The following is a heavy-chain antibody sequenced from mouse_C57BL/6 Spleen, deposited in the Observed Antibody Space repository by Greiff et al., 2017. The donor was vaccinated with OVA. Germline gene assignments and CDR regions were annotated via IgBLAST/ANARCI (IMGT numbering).Heavy chain of an antibody. J-gene: IGHJ4*01. Sequence: QVQLQQPGAELVKPGASVKLSCKASGYTFTSYWMQWVKQRPGQGLEWIGEIDPSDSYTNYNQKFKGKATLTVDTSSSTAYMQLSSLTSEDSAVYYCAGSYSNYGVLGQDYYAMDYWGQGTSVTVSS. CDR2: IDPSDSYT. CDR1: GYTFTSYW. CDR3: AGSYSNYGVLGQDYYAMDY. V-gene: IGHV1-50*01. D-gene: IGHD2-5*01.